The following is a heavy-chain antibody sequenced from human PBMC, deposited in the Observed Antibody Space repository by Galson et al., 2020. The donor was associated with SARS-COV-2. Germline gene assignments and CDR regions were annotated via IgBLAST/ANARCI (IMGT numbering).Heavy chain of an antibody. CDR3: ARGNEFRPYSAFKN. CDR2: IYHSGNT. Sequence: SATLSLTCAVSGYSISSGYHWGWIRQPPGKGLECIGSIYHSGNTYYTPSLESRVTISVDTSKNQFSLKLRSVTAADTAVYYCARGNEFRPYSAFKNWGHGMLVTVSS. D-gene: IGHD1-26*01. V-gene: IGHV4-38-2*01. J-gene: IGHJ4*01. CDR1: GYSISSGYH.